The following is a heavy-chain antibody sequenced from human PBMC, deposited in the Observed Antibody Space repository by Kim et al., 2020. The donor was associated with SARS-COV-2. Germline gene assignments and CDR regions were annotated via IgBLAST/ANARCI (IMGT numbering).Heavy chain of an antibody. J-gene: IGHJ3*02. D-gene: IGHD6-19*01. Sequence: SSVKVSCKASGGTFSSYAISWVRQAPGQGLEWMGGIIPIFGTANYAQKFQGRVTITADESTSTAYMELSSLRSEDTAVYYCARDLIAVAGSDAFDIWGQGTMVTVSS. CDR3: ARDLIAVAGSDAFDI. CDR2: IIPIFGTA. CDR1: GGTFSSYA. V-gene: IGHV1-69*13.